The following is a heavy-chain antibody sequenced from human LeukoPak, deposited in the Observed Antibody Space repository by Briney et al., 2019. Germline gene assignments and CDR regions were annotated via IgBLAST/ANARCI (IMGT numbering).Heavy chain of an antibody. CDR3: ARRGIVVRGFLIGLHKQAYYFDY. Sequence: GGSLRLSCAASGFTLSNYDMIWVRQAPGRGLDLVSGIRASGGGTYYTDSVKGRFTVSRDNSKNTVYLQMNSLRGEDTAVYYCARRGIVVRGFLIGLHKQAYYFDYWGQGALVTVSS. D-gene: IGHD3-10*01. J-gene: IGHJ4*02. CDR2: IRASGGGT. V-gene: IGHV3-23*01. CDR1: GFTLSNYD.